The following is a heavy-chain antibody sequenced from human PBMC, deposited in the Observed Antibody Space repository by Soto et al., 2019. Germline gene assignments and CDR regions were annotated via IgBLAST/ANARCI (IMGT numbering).Heavy chain of an antibody. CDR2: IIPIFGTA. Sequence: VKVSCKASGGTFSSYAISWVRQAPGQGLEWMGGIIPIFGTANYAQKFQGRVTITADESTSTAYMELSSLRSEDTAVYYCARELGIAVAGYNWFDPWGQGTLVTVSS. CDR3: ARELGIAVAGYNWFDP. V-gene: IGHV1-69*01. CDR1: GGTFSSYA. D-gene: IGHD6-19*01. J-gene: IGHJ5*02.